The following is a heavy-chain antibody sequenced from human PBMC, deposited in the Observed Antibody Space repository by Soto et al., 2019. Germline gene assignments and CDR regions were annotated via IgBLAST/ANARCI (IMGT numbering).Heavy chain of an antibody. Sequence: EAQLVESGGGLVQPGRSRRLSCAASGFTFSSYAFNWVRQAPGKGLEWISYISVGSGSIFYADSVKGRFTISRDDAQTSLYLQMNTLRDEDTAIYFCVRDDKWAFDIWGQGTTVIVSS. V-gene: IGHV3-48*02. CDR3: VRDDKWAFDI. CDR1: GFTFSSYA. CDR2: ISVGSGSI. J-gene: IGHJ3*02. D-gene: IGHD1-26*01.